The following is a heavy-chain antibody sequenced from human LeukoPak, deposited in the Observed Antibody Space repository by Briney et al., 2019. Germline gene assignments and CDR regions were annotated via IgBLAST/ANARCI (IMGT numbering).Heavy chain of an antibody. CDR2: ISGSGGST. V-gene: IGHV3-23*01. CDR3: AKDRPEQYSSGWRYYYYGMDV. J-gene: IGHJ6*02. Sequence: GGSLRLSCAASGFTFSSYAMSWVRQAPGKGLEWVSAISGSGGSTYYADSVKGRFTISRDNSKNTLYLQMNSLRAEDTAVYYCAKDRPEQYSSGWRYYYYGMDVWGQGTTVTVSS. CDR1: GFTFSSYA. D-gene: IGHD6-19*01.